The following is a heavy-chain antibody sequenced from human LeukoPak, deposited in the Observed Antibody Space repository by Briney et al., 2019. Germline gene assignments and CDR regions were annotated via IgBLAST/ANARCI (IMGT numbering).Heavy chain of an antibody. CDR3: ARHVSGYSSGWFRPYYFDY. CDR1: GGSISSGSYH. D-gene: IGHD6-19*01. CDR2: IYPSGST. V-gene: IGHV4-61*02. Sequence: PSQTLSLTFTVSGGSISSGSYHWSWIRQPAGKALEWIGRIYPSGSTYYNPSLKSRVTISVDTSKNQFSLKLSSVTAADTAVYYCARHVSGYSSGWFRPYYFDYWGQGTLVTVSS. J-gene: IGHJ4*02.